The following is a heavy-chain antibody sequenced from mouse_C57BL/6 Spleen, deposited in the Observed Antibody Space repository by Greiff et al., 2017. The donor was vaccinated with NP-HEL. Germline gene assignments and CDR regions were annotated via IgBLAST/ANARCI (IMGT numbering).Heavy chain of an antibody. CDR3: ARDLTLVFYFDY. J-gene: IGHJ2*01. CDR2: ISYDGSN. CDR1: GYSITSGYY. Sequence: EVKLQESGPGLVKPSQSLSLTCSVTGYSITSGYYWNWIRQFPGNKLEWMGYISYDGSNNYNPSLKNRISITRDTSKNQFFLKLNSVTTEDTATYYCARDLTLVFYFDYWGQGTTLTVSS. D-gene: IGHD2-10*02. V-gene: IGHV3-6*01.